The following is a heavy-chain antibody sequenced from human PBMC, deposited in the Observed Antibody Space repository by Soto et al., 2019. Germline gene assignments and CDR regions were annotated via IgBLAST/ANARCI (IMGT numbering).Heavy chain of an antibody. CDR2: MNPNSGNT. J-gene: IGHJ5*02. D-gene: IGHD2-2*01. Sequence: ASVKVSCKASGYTFTSYDINWVRQATGQGLEWMGWMNPNSGNTGYAQKFQGRVTMTRNTSISTAYMELSSLRSEDTAVYYCARVALPDIVVVPAAYNWFDPWGQGTLVTVSS. CDR3: ARVALPDIVVVPAAYNWFDP. V-gene: IGHV1-8*01. CDR1: GYTFTSYD.